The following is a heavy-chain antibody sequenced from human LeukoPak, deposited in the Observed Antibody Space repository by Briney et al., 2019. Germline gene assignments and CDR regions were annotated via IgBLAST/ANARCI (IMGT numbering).Heavy chain of an antibody. D-gene: IGHD3-10*01. CDR2: IYYSGST. V-gene: IGHV4-59*01. CDR1: GGSISSYY. CDR3: ARVEVLWFGELLSYFDY. Sequence: SETLSLTCTVSGGSISSYYWSWIRQPPGKGLEWIGYIYYSGSTNYNPSLKSRVTISVDTSKNQFSLKLSSVTAADTAVHYCARVEVLWFGELLSYFDYWGQGTLVTVSS. J-gene: IGHJ4*02.